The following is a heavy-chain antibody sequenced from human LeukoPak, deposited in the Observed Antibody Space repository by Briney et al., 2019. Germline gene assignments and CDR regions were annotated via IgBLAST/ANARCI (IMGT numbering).Heavy chain of an antibody. V-gene: IGHV4-59*08. D-gene: IGHD3-22*01. CDR3: ARGNTWLTSI. Sequence: PSETLSLTCTVSGGSIGTYYWSWIRQPPGKGLEWIGNIYYSGSTNYNPSLKSRVSISVDTSKNQYSLKLTSVTARDTAFYYCARGNTWLTSIWGQATLVIVSS. CDR1: GGSIGTYY. CDR2: IYYSGST. J-gene: IGHJ4*02.